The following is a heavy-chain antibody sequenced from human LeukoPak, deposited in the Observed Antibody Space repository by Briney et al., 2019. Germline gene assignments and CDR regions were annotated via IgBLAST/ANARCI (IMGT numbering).Heavy chain of an antibody. CDR3: ASQGYSESPMAI. Sequence: GGSVKVSCKASGYTFTSYYIHWVRQAPGQGLEWMGIINPSGGSTSSAQNFQGRVTMTRDMSTSTVYMELSSLRSEDTAVYYCASQGYSESPMAIWGQGTLVTVSS. CDR1: GYTFTSYY. V-gene: IGHV1-46*01. J-gene: IGHJ4*02. CDR2: INPSGGST. D-gene: IGHD6-13*01.